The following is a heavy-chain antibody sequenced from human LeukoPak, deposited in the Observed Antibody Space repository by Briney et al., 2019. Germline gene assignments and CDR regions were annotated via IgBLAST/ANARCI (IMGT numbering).Heavy chain of an antibody. CDR3: ERCEAGMSGYFDY. D-gene: IGHD6-13*01. V-gene: IGHV5-51*01. Sequence: GESLKISCKGSGYSFTSYWIGWVRQMPGKGLEWMGIIYPGDSDTRYSPSFQGQVTISADKSISAAYLQWSSLKASDTAMYYCERCEAGMSGYFDYWGQGTLVTVSS. J-gene: IGHJ4*02. CDR1: GYSFTSYW. CDR2: IYPGDSDT.